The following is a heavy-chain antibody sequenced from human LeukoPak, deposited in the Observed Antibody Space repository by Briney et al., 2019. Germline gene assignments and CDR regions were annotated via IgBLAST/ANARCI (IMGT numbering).Heavy chain of an antibody. CDR2: IYYSGST. CDR3: ASPPGYRSSWYSDAFDI. J-gene: IGHJ3*02. Sequence: SETLSLTCTVSGGSISSYYWSWIRQPPGKGPEWIGYIYYSGSTNYNPSLKSRVTISVDTSKNQFSLKLSSVTAADTAVYYCASPPGYRSSWYSDAFDIWGQGTMVTVSS. CDR1: GGSISSYY. D-gene: IGHD6-13*01. V-gene: IGHV4-59*01.